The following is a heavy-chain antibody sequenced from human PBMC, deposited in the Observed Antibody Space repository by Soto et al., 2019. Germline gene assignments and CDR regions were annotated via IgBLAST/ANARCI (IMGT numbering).Heavy chain of an antibody. J-gene: IGHJ4*02. Sequence: QVHLQQWGAGLLKPSETLSLTCGVYGGSLRGSYWSWIRQPPGKALEWLGKVTHSGSTTFNPSLTCRVIVSVDTSDNQSALKLTSVTAADTAVYYCARGHIPVYGPVPDYCDSWGQGTLVTVSS. CDR3: ARGHIPVYGPVPDYCDS. V-gene: IGHV4-34*02. D-gene: IGHD2-21*01. CDR2: VTHSGST. CDR1: GGSLRGSY.